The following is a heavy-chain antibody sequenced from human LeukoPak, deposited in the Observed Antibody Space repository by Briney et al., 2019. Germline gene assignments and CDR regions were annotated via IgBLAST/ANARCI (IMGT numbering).Heavy chain of an antibody. CDR3: TTSGIPGTSGPDY. CDR1: GFTFSSYS. D-gene: IGHD1-14*01. Sequence: GGSLRLSCAASGFTFSSYSMNWVRQAPGKGLEWVSSISSSSSYIYYADSVKGRFTISRDNAKNSLYLQMNSLKTEDTAMYYCTTSGIPGTSGPDYWGQGTLVIVSS. V-gene: IGHV3-21*03. CDR2: ISSSSSYI. J-gene: IGHJ4*02.